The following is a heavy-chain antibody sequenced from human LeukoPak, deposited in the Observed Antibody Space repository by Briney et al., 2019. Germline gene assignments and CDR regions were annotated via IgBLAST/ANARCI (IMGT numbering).Heavy chain of an antibody. J-gene: IGHJ3*02. CDR3: ARLQYFSKPHDAFGI. V-gene: IGHV4-34*01. Sequence: PSGTLSLTCAVYGGSFIGYYWSWIRQPPGKGLEWIGEINHSGSTNYNPSLKSRVTISVDTSKNQFSLKLSSVTAADTAVYYCARLQYFSKPHDAFGIWGQGTMVTVSS. CDR2: INHSGST. D-gene: IGHD3-3*01. CDR1: GGSFIGYY.